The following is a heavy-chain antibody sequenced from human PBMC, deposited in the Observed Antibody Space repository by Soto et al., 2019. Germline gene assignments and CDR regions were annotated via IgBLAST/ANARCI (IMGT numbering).Heavy chain of an antibody. D-gene: IGHD6-13*01. CDR1: GGTFSSYA. V-gene: IGHV1-69*01. Sequence: QVQLVQSGAEVKKPGSSVKVSCKASGGTFSSYAISWVRQAPGQGLEWMGGIIPIFGTANYAQKFQGRVKSTVAESTDTAYMELSSLRSGDTAVYYCVNYSGSGLLGGMDVWGQGTTVTVSS. J-gene: IGHJ6*02. CDR2: IIPIFGTA. CDR3: VNYSGSGLLGGMDV.